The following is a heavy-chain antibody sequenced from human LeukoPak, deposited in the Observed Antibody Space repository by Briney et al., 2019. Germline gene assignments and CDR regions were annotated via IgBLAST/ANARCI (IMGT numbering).Heavy chain of an antibody. CDR1: GFTFSSYS. J-gene: IGHJ4*02. CDR3: AKESRRDGYNFWDPPVTYFDY. V-gene: IGHV3-21*04. CDR2: ISSSSSYI. Sequence: PGGSLRLSCAASGFTFSSYSMNWVRQAPGKGLGWVSSISSSSSYIYYADSVKGRFTISRDNSKNTLYLQMNSLRAEDTAVYYCAKESRRDGYNFWDPPVTYFDYWGQGTLVTVSS. D-gene: IGHD5-24*01.